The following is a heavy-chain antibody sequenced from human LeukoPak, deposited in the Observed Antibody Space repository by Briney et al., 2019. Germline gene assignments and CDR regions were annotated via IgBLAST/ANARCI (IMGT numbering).Heavy chain of an antibody. J-gene: IGHJ5*02. V-gene: IGHV1-2*06. CDR1: GYTFTGYY. D-gene: IGHD3-10*01. Sequence: ASVKVSCKASGYTFTGYYMHWVRQAPGQGLEWMGRINPNSGGTNYAQKFQGRVTITRDKSISTAYMELSRLRSDDTAVYYCARDYVTMVRGANWFDPWGQGTLVTVSS. CDR2: INPNSGGT. CDR3: ARDYVTMVRGANWFDP.